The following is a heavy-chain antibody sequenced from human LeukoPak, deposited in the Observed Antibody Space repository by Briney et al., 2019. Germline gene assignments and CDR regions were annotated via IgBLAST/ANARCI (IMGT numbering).Heavy chain of an antibody. J-gene: IGHJ4*02. CDR1: GFTFSSYA. CDR2: ISSDGSHK. V-gene: IGHV3-30*18. D-gene: IGHD6-19*01. CDR3: AKDGGAAVAGTIDF. Sequence: LGGSLRLSCAASGFTFSSYAMHWVRQAPGKGLEWVAVISSDGSHKFYGDPVKGRFTISRDNSKNTLYLQMDSLRAEDTALYYCAKDGGAAVAGTIDFWGQGTLVTVSS.